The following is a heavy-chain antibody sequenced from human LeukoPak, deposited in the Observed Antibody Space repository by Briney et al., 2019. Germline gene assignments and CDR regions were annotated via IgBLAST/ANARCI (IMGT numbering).Heavy chain of an antibody. V-gene: IGHV3-7*01. J-gene: IGHJ3*01. CDR2: IKQDGSEK. CDR1: GFTFSSYW. Sequence: GGSLRLSCAASGFTFSSYWMGWVRQAPGKGLEWVANIKQDGSEKYYVDSVKGRFTISRDNAKNSLYLQMNSLRAEDTAVYYCARVLYDFWSGSGAFDVWGQGTMVTVSS. D-gene: IGHD3-3*01. CDR3: ARVLYDFWSGSGAFDV.